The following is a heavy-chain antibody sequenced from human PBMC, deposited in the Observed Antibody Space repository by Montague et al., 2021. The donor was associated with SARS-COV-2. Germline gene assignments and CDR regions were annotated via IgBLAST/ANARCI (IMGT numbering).Heavy chain of an antibody. D-gene: IGHD3-10*01. CDR2: IKPDGTST. V-gene: IGHV3-74*01. CDR3: VRPLWFGDSDYYFDS. J-gene: IGHJ4*02. Sequence: SLRLSCAASGFTFRSYWMHWVRHVPGRGLVWVSRIKPDGTSTNYAASVQGRFTISRDNAKNTPSLQMNNLRAEDTAIYYCVRPLWFGDSDYYFDSWGQGTLVTVSS. CDR1: GFTFRSYW.